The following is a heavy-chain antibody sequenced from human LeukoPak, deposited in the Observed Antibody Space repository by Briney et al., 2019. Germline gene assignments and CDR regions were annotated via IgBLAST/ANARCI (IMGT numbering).Heavy chain of an antibody. J-gene: IGHJ4*02. Sequence: PLETLSLTCTVSGGSISSGSYYWSWIRQPAGKGLEWIGRIYTSGSTNYNPSLKSRVTISVDTSKNQFSLKLSSVTAADTAVYYCARRFDYWGQGTLVTVSS. CDR1: GGSISSGSYY. CDR3: ARRFDY. V-gene: IGHV4-61*02. CDR2: IYTSGST.